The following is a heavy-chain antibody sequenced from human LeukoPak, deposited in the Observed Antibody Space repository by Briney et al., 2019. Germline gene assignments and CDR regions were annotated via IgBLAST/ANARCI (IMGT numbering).Heavy chain of an antibody. CDR2: IYSGGST. V-gene: IGHV3-53*01. Sequence: GGSLRLSCAASGFTFSDYYMSWIRQAPGKGLEWVSVIYSGGSTYYADSVKGRFTISRDNSKNTLYLQMNSLRAEDTAVYYCARNRPFDYWGQGTLVTVSS. CDR1: GFTFSDYY. CDR3: ARNRPFDY. J-gene: IGHJ4*02.